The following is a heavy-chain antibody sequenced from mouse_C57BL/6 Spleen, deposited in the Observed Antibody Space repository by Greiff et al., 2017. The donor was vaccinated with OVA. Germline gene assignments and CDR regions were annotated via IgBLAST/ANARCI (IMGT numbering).Heavy chain of an antibody. V-gene: IGHV1-4*01. D-gene: IGHD1-1*01. CDR2: INPSSGYT. CDR3: NYGSSYRFDY. CDR1: GYTFTSYT. J-gene: IGHJ2*01. Sequence: VKLVESGAELARPGASVKMSCKASGYTFTSYTMHWVKQRPGQGLEWIGYINPSSGYTKYNQKFKDKATLTADKSSSTAYMQLSSLTSEDSAVYYCNYGSSYRFDYWGQGTTLTVSS.